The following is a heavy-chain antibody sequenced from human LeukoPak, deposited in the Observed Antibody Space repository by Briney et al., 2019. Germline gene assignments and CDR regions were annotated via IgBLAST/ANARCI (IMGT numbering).Heavy chain of an antibody. D-gene: IGHD6-13*01. V-gene: IGHV3-53*01. CDR2: IYGGGAT. Sequence: GGSLRLACAASGFTVSSNYMNWVRQAPGKGLEWVSVIYGGGATYYADAVKGRFTISRDSAQNTLYLQMNSLRTEDTAVYYCARDIASAFYYGLDLWGQGTTVTVSS. J-gene: IGHJ6*02. CDR1: GFTVSSNY. CDR3: ARDIASAFYYGLDL.